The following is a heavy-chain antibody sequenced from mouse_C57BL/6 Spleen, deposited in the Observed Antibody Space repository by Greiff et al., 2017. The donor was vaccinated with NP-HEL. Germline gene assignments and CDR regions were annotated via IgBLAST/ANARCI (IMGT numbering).Heavy chain of an antibody. CDR1: GFTFSSYA. J-gene: IGHJ4*01. Sequence: EVNVVESGEGLVKPGGSLKLSCAASGFTFSSYAMSWVRQTPEKRLEWVAYISSGGDYIYYADTVKGRFTISRDNARNTLYLQMSSLKSEDTAMYYCTRDHYYGSSYGAMDYWGQGTSVTVSS. D-gene: IGHD1-1*01. V-gene: IGHV5-9-1*02. CDR3: TRDHYYGSSYGAMDY. CDR2: ISSGGDYI.